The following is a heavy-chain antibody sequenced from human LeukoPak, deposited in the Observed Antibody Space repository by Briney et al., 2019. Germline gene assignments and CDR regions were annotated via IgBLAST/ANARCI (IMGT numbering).Heavy chain of an antibody. Sequence: GGTLRLSCAASGYTFSSYWMSWVRQAPGKGLEWVANIKQDGSEKYYVDSVKGRFTISRDNAKNSLYLQMNSLRAEDTAVYYCARVGCSGGSCYSGRGPFDPWGQGTLVTVSS. CDR1: GYTFSSYW. CDR3: ARVGCSGGSCYSGRGPFDP. CDR2: IKQDGSEK. J-gene: IGHJ5*02. V-gene: IGHV3-7*01. D-gene: IGHD2-15*01.